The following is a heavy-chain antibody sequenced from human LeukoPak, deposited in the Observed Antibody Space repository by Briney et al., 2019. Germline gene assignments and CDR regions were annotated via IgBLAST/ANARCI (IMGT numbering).Heavy chain of an antibody. CDR2: MSSSDDGR. CDR1: GFSFSSYA. D-gene: IGHD3-10*02. V-gene: IGHV3-23*01. CDR3: AELGITMIGGV. J-gene: IGHJ6*04. Sequence: PSGGSLRLSCATSGFSFSSYAMSWVRQAPGKGLEWVSAMSSSDDGRYYAASVRGRFTISRDTSRSTLYLQMNSLRAEDAAVYYCAELGITMIGGVWGKGTTVTISS.